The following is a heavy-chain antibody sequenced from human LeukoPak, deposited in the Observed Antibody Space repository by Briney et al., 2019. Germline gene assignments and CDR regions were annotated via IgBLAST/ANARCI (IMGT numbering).Heavy chain of an antibody. V-gene: IGHV3-43*02. D-gene: IGHD3-3*01. CDR3: AKDPTYDFWSGYLRGKNWFDP. Sequence: GGSLRLSXAASGFTFDDYTMHWVRQAPGKGLEWVSLISGDGGSTYYADSVKGRFTISRDNSKNSLYLQMNSLRTEDTALYYCAKDPTYDFWSGYLRGKNWFDPWGQGTLVTVSS. CDR1: GFTFDDYT. CDR2: ISGDGGST. J-gene: IGHJ5*02.